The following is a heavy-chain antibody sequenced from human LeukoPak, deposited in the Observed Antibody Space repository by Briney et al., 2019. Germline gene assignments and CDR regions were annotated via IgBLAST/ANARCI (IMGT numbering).Heavy chain of an antibody. D-gene: IGHD2-2*01. Sequence: ASVKASCKASGYTFTDYYMHWVRQAPGQGLEWMGWINPNSGGTNYAQKFQGRVTMTRDTSISTAYMELNRLRSDDTAVYYCAREVVPAATYMDVWGKGTTVTVSS. CDR3: AREVVPAATYMDV. CDR1: GYTFTDYY. CDR2: INPNSGGT. V-gene: IGHV1-2*02. J-gene: IGHJ6*03.